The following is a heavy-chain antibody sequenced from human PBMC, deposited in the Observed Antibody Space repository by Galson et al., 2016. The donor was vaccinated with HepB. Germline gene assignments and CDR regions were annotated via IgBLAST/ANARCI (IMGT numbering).Heavy chain of an antibody. CDR3: AREIPSRGKSDY. Sequence: LRLSCAASGFTFSSYSMNWVRQAPGKGLEWVSYISSSSTIYYADSVKGRFTISRDNAKNSLYLQMNSLRDEDTAVYYSAREIPSRGKSDYWGQGTLVTVSS. CDR1: GFTFSSYS. V-gene: IGHV3-48*02. J-gene: IGHJ4*02. CDR2: ISSSSTI. D-gene: IGHD3-10*01.